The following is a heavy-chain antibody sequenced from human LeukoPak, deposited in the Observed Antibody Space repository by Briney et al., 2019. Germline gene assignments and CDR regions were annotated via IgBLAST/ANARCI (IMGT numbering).Heavy chain of an antibody. V-gene: IGHV1-69*01. Sequence: GASVKVSCKASGGTFSSYAISWVRQAPGQGLEWMGGIIPIFGTANYAQKFQGRVTITADESTSTAYMELSSLRSEDTAVYYCARDIWYNWNDGYYYYYYGMDVWGQGTTVTVSS. J-gene: IGHJ6*02. CDR2: IIPIFGTA. CDR3: ARDIWYNWNDGYYYYYYGMDV. CDR1: GGTFSSYA. D-gene: IGHD1-1*01.